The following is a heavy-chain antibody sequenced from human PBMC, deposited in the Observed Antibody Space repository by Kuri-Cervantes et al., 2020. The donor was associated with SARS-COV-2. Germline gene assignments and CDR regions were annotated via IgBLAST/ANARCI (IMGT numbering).Heavy chain of an antibody. CDR3: ARGSSIVLRFLEWLYYFDY. J-gene: IGHJ4*02. Sequence: ASVKVSCKASVYTFTGYYMHWVRQAPGQGLEWMGWINPNSGGTNYAQKFQGWVTMTRDTSISTAYMELSRLRSDDTAEYYCARGSSIVLRFLEWLYYFDYWGQGTLVTVSS. CDR1: VYTFTGYY. V-gene: IGHV1-2*04. D-gene: IGHD3-3*01. CDR2: INPNSGGT.